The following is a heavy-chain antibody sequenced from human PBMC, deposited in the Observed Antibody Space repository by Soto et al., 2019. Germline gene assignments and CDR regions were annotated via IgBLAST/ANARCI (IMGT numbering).Heavy chain of an antibody. V-gene: IGHV4-30-4*01. Sequence: SETLSLTCTVSGGSVISGDYYWSWIRQPPGKGLEWIGYIYYSGSTYYNPSLKSRVSISVDTSNSQFSLKLSSVTAADTAVYYCATFGVIGEPFQNWGQGTVATVSS. CDR2: IYYSGST. D-gene: IGHD3-10*01. CDR1: GGSVISGDYY. CDR3: ATFGVIGEPFQN. J-gene: IGHJ1*01.